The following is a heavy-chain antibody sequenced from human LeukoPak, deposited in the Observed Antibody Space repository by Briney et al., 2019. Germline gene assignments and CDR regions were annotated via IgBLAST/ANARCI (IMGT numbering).Heavy chain of an antibody. V-gene: IGHV3-30*03. D-gene: IGHD6-19*01. CDR3: ARASSSGWRGNLDY. J-gene: IGHJ4*02. Sequence: GRSLRLSCAASGVTFSSYGMHWVRQAPGKGLEWVAVISNDGSNKHYADSVKGRFTISRDNSKNTLYLQMNSLRAEDTAVYYCARASSSGWRGNLDYWGQGTLVTVSS. CDR1: GVTFSSYG. CDR2: ISNDGSNK.